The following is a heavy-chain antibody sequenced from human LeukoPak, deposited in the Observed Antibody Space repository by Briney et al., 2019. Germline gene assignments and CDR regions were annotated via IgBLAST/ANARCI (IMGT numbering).Heavy chain of an antibody. J-gene: IGHJ4*02. D-gene: IGHD7-27*01. CDR3: AKGQLGITPYYFDY. V-gene: IGHV3-23*01. CDR2: IGRGSDWT. CDR1: GFTFSNHA. Sequence: GGSLRLSCAASGFTFSNHAMAWVRQAPGRGLEWVSSIGRGSDWTLFADSVKGRFTISRDNSKNTLYLQMNSLRAEDTAVYYCAKGQLGITPYYFDYWGQGTLVTVSS.